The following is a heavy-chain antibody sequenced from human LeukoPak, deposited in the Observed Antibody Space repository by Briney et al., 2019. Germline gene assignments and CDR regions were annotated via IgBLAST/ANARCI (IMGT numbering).Heavy chain of an antibody. CDR3: AGRVTGYSSGYVY. CDR1: GFSFNNYR. D-gene: IGHD5-18*01. V-gene: IGHV3-7*03. Sequence: PGGSLRLSCVASGFSFNNYRMTWVRQAPGKGLEWVANIKQDGSEKQYVDSVKGRFAISRDNSENTVYLQMNNLRAEDTAVYYCAGRVTGYSSGYVYWGQGTLVTVSS. J-gene: IGHJ4*02. CDR2: IKQDGSEK.